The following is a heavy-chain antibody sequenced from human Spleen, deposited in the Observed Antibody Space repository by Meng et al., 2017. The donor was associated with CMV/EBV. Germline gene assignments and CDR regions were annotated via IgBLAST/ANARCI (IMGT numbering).Heavy chain of an antibody. CDR1: GFTFSTYA. Sequence: GGSLRLSCAASGFTFSTYAMSWVRQAPGKGLEWVSGISGSGGSTYYADSVKGRFTISSDNSKNTLYLQMNSLRAEDTAIYYCAKLPTVTTIRGFDYWGQGTLVTVSS. V-gene: IGHV3-23*01. D-gene: IGHD4-17*01. CDR2: ISGSGGST. CDR3: AKLPTVTTIRGFDY. J-gene: IGHJ4*02.